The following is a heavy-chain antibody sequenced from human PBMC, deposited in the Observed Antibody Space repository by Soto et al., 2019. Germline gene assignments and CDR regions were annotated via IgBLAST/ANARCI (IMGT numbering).Heavy chain of an antibody. V-gene: IGHV3-15*07. CDR3: TTSSGSYSFPYYYYGMDV. D-gene: IGHD1-26*01. Sequence: GGSLRLSCAASGFTFSNAWMNWVRQAPGKGLEWVGRIKSKTDGGTTDYAAPVKGRFTISRDDSKNTLYLQMNSLKTEDTAVYYCTTSSGSYSFPYYYYGMDVWGQGTTVTVSS. CDR2: IKSKTDGGTT. CDR1: GFTFSNAW. J-gene: IGHJ6*02.